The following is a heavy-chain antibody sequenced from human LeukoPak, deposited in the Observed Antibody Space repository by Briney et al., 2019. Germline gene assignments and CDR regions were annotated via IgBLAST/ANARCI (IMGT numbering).Heavy chain of an antibody. Sequence: GESLQISCKGSGYSFNTYWIGWVRPLPGKGLEWMGIIYPRDSDTKYRPSFQGQVTISADKSIGTVYLQWSSLKASDSAMYYCARPMVRGEPRDYWGQGTLVTVSS. D-gene: IGHD3-10*01. CDR2: IYPRDSDT. CDR3: ARPMVRGEPRDY. V-gene: IGHV5-51*01. CDR1: GYSFNTYW. J-gene: IGHJ4*02.